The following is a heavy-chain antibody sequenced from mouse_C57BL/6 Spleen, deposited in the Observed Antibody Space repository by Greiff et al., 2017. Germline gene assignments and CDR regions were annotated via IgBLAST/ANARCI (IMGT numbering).Heavy chain of an antibody. Sequence: VQLQQSGPELVKPGASVKISCKASGYMFTDYYMNWVKQSHGKSLEWIGDINPNNGGTSYNQKFKGKATLTVDKSSSTAYMELRSLTSEDSAVYYCARDYDFDVWGTGTTVTVSS. V-gene: IGHV1-26*01. D-gene: IGHD1-1*01. J-gene: IGHJ1*03. CDR1: GYMFTDYY. CDR3: ARDYDFDV. CDR2: INPNNGGT.